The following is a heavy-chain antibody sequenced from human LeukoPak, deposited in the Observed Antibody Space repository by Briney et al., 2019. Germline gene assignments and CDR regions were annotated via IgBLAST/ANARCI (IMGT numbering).Heavy chain of an antibody. Sequence: GASVKVSCKVSGGTFSNYGIRWVRQAPGQGLEWMGGIIPISGTADYAQRFQGRVTFTTDESTSTAYMELSSLRSEDTAVYYCARESYCSSSFCELRYWGQGTLVTVSS. V-gene: IGHV1-69*05. J-gene: IGHJ4*02. CDR1: GGTFSNYG. CDR3: ARESYCSSSFCELRY. CDR2: IIPISGTA. D-gene: IGHD2-2*01.